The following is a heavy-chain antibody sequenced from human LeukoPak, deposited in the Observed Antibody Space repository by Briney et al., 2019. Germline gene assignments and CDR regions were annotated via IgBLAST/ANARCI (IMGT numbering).Heavy chain of an antibody. CDR1: GGSISSSGYY. D-gene: IGHD1-26*01. CDR3: AKSGGYGLIDY. CDR2: IYTSGST. Sequence: SETLSLTCTVSGGSISSSGYYWSWIRQPAGKGLEWIGRIYTSGSTNYNPSLKSRVTMSVDTSKNQFSLKLSSVTAADTAMYYCAKSGGYGLIDYWGQGTLVTVSS. J-gene: IGHJ4*02. V-gene: IGHV4-61*02.